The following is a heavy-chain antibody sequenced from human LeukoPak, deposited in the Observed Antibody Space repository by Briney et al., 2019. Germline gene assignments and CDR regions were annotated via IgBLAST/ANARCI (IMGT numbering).Heavy chain of an antibody. CDR2: IYTSGST. V-gene: IGHV4-61*02. D-gene: IGHD2-15*01. Sequence: SQTLSLTCTVSGGSISSGSYYWSWIRQPAGKGLEWIGRIYTSGSTNYNPSLKSRVTISVDTSKNQFSLKLSSVTAADTAVYYCALNPRGYCSGGRCYIGYWGQGTLVTVSS. CDR3: ALNPRGYCSGGRCYIGY. J-gene: IGHJ4*02. CDR1: GGSISSGSYY.